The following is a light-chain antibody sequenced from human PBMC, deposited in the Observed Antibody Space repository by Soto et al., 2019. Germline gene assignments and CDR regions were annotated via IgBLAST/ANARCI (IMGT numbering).Light chain of an antibody. CDR2: GAS. CDR3: QQSYSTPHT. J-gene: IGKJ2*01. CDR1: QIISTY. Sequence: DIQMTQSPSSLAASVGDRVTISCRASQIISTYLNWYQQKPGQVPTLLIYGASSLQSGVPSRFSASGSGTDFTLSISSLQRADFATYYCQQSYSTPHTFGQGTKLEIK. V-gene: IGKV1-39*01.